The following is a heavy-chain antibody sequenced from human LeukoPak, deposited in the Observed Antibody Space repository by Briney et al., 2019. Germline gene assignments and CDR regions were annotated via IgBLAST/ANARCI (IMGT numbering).Heavy chain of an antibody. D-gene: IGHD2-15*01. CDR3: ARDAYCIGDGCYSSRFNY. CDR2: ITSSSSTI. J-gene: IGHJ4*02. Sequence: PGGSLRLSCAASGFTFSSYSMNWVRQAPGKGLEWLSYITSSSSTIYYADSVKGRFTISRDNAKNSLYLQMNSLRAEDTAVYYCARDAYCIGDGCYSSRFNYWGQGTLVAVSS. V-gene: IGHV3-48*01. CDR1: GFTFSSYS.